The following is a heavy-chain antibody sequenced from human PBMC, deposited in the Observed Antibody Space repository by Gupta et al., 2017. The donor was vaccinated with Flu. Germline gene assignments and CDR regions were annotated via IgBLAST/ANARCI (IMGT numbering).Heavy chain of an antibody. V-gene: IGHV1-69*01. J-gene: IGHJ4*02. CDR2: IIPIIQTP. CDR3: ATSPNYFGSGSYRRGFDS. Sequence: GQGLEWMGEIIPIIQTPDYAQKFQCRITITADESSNTAYMELSRLTSEDTAFYFCATSPNYFGSGSYRRGFDSWGQGTLVTVSS. D-gene: IGHD3-10*01.